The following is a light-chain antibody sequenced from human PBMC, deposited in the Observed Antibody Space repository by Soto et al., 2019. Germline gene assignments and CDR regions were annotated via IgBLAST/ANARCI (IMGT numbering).Light chain of an antibody. CDR3: RVWDSSSGVV. V-gene: IGLV3-21*02. Sequence: SYELTQPPSVSVAPGQTARITCGGNNIGSKSGHWYQQKPGQARVLVVYDDSDRPSGIPERFTGSNSGNTATLTIRRVEAGDEANYYWRVWDSSSGVVFGGGTKLTV. J-gene: IGLJ2*01. CDR1: NIGSKS. CDR2: DDS.